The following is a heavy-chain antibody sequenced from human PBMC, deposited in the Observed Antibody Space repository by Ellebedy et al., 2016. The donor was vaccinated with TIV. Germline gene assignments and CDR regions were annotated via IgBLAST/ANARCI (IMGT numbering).Heavy chain of an antibody. CDR1: GFTFRNSD. CDR2: ISGSANVT. D-gene: IGHD3-16*01. J-gene: IGHJ5*02. Sequence: GESLKISCAASGFTFRNSDMNWVRQAPGKGLEWVSYISGSANVTAYADSVKGRFTISRDNARTSLYLQMNSLRVDETAMYYCARSYGARTSGPWGQGTLVTVSS. V-gene: IGHV3-48*04. CDR3: ARSYGARTSGP.